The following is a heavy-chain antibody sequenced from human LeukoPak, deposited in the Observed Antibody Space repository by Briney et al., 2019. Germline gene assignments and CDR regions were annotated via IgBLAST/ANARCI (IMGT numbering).Heavy chain of an antibody. CDR3: ARDEDSSGWYSTFDY. J-gene: IGHJ4*02. V-gene: IGHV1-3*01. CDR2: INAGNGNT. CDR1: GYTFTSYA. D-gene: IGHD6-19*01. Sequence: EASVKVSCKASGYTFTSYAMHWVRQAPGQRLEWMGWINAGNGNTKYSQKFQGRVTITRDTSASTAYMEQSSLRSEDTAVYYCARDEDSSGWYSTFDYWGQGTLVTVSS.